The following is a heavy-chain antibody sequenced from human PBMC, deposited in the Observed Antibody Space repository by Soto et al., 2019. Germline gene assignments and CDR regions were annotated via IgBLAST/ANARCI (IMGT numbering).Heavy chain of an antibody. V-gene: IGHV3-23*01. CDR3: ARGHFGVTMDV. CDR1: EFTFSSYS. J-gene: IGHJ6*02. CDR2: VNGGGDIT. D-gene: IGHD3-3*01. Sequence: EVQLLESGGGLVQPGGSLRLSCAASEFTFSSYSMIWVRQAPGKGLEWVSGVNGGGDITYSAESVKGRFTIFRDNSKNTLYLQMNSLRAEDTAVFYCARGHFGVTMDVWGQGTTVTVSS.